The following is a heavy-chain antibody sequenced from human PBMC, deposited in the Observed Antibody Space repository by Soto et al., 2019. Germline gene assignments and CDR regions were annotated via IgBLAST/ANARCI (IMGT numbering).Heavy chain of an antibody. D-gene: IGHD3-16*02. J-gene: IGHJ4*02. CDR1: GGSITGYY. CDR3: ARTGMITFGGVIVKPRFYFDY. Sequence: SETMSLTCTVSGGSITGYYLSWLRQHPGKGLEWVGYIYYSGSAYYNPSLKSRVTISVDTSKNQFSLKLSSVTAADTAVYYCARTGMITFGGVIVKPRFYFDYWGQGTLVTVSS. CDR2: IYYSGSA. V-gene: IGHV4-59*12.